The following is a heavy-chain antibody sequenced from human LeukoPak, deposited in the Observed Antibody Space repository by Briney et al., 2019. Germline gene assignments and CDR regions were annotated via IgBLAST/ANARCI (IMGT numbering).Heavy chain of an antibody. CDR1: EFTFSSYA. V-gene: IGHV3-23*01. D-gene: IGHD1-26*01. J-gene: IGHJ3*02. CDR2: ISGSGGST. CDR3: AKDGRSGSLHAFDI. Sequence: GGSLRLSCAASEFTFSSYAMSWVRQAPEKGLEWVSAISGSGGSTYYADSVKGRFTISRDNSKNTLYLQMNSLRAEDTAVYYCAKDGRSGSLHAFDIWGQGTMVTVSS.